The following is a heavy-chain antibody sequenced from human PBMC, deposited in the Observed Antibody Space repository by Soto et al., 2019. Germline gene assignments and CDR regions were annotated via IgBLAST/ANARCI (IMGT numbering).Heavy chain of an antibody. J-gene: IGHJ4*02. V-gene: IGHV4-30-4*01. CDR3: ASIDFWSGYFDY. CDR1: GGSISSGDYY. Sequence: SETLSLTCTVSGGSISSGDYYWSWIRQPPGKGLEWIGYIYYSGSTYYKPSLKSRVTISVDTSKNQFSLKLSSVTAADTAVYYCASIDFWSGYFDYWGQGTLVTVSS. D-gene: IGHD3-3*01. CDR2: IYYSGST.